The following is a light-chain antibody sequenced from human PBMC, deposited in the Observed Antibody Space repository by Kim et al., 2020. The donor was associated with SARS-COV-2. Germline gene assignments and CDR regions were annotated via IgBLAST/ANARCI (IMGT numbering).Light chain of an antibody. Sequence: QSALTQPASLSGSPGQSITISCSGTSGDIGNSNTVSWYQQHSDKAPRLIIYDVSYRPSGVSTRFSGSKSGNLASLTISGPQSADEAEYFCSSTSNNHDYVFGTGTKVTVL. CDR1: SGDIGNSNT. CDR3: SSTSNNHDYV. J-gene: IGLJ1*01. V-gene: IGLV2-14*03. CDR2: DVS.